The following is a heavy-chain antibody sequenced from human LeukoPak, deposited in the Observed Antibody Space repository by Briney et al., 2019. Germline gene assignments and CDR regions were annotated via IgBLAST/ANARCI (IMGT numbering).Heavy chain of an antibody. CDR1: GYTFTSYA. J-gene: IGHJ6*02. D-gene: IGHD6-13*01. CDR3: ARVPHSSSWYRDDYYYGMDV. CDR2: IIPIFGTA. V-gene: IGHV1-69*13. Sequence: SVKVSCKASGYTFTSYAISWVRQAPGQGLEWMGGIIPIFGTANYAQKFQGRVAITADESTSTAYMELSSLRSEDTAVYYCARVPHSSSWYRDDYYYGMDVWGQGTTVTVSS.